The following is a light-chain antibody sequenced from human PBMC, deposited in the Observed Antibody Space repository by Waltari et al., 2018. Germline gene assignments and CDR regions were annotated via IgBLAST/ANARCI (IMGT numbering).Light chain of an antibody. J-gene: IGKJ1*01. CDR1: QNIGHY. CDR2: ASS. V-gene: IGKV3-20*01. Sequence: IVLTQSPGTLSLSPGGRATLSCRASQNIGHYLAWYQQKPGQAPRLLIYASSTRAAGIPDRFSGSGSGADFSITITRLEPDDFAVYYCQHHFRLPATFGQGTKV. CDR3: QHHFRLPAT.